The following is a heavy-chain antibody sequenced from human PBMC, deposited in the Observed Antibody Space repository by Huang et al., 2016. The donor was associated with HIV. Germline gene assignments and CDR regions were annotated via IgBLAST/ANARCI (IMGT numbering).Heavy chain of an antibody. Sequence: QLQLQESGPGLVRPSETLSLICTVSGGSITDSNYYWGGIRQPPGKGLGWMGGIYYSGDTDYNPALKSRVTMSVDTSKNRFSLDIRSVAVADTAIYYCARHFGSWSGYFDSWGQGTLVPVSS. D-gene: IGHD3-10*01. V-gene: IGHV4-39*01. CDR2: IYYSGDT. CDR1: GGSITDSNYY. J-gene: IGHJ4*02. CDR3: ARHFGSWSGYFDS.